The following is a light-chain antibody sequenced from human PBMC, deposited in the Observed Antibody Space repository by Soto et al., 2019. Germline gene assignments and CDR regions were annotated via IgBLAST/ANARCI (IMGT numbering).Light chain of an antibody. Sequence: QSALTQPASVSGSPGQSITISCTGTSSDVGGYNYVSWYQQHPGKAPKLMIYDVSNRPSGVSNRFSGSESGNTASLTISGLQAEDEADYYCSSYTSSSTLVVFGTGTKLTVL. CDR3: SSYTSSSTLVV. CDR2: DVS. J-gene: IGLJ1*01. V-gene: IGLV2-14*01. CDR1: SSDVGGYNY.